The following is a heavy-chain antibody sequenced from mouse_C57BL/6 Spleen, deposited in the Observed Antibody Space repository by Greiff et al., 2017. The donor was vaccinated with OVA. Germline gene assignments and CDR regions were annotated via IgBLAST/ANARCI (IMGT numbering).Heavy chain of an antibody. CDR2: IRNKANGYTT. Sequence: EVKLVESGGGLVQPGGSLSLSCAASGFTFTDYYMSWVRQPPGKALEWLGFIRNKANGYTTEYSASVKGRFTISRDNSQSILYLQMNALRAEDSATYYCARYGGTQRSFDVWGTGTTVTVSS. D-gene: IGHD2-14*01. V-gene: IGHV7-3*01. CDR1: GFTFTDYY. J-gene: IGHJ1*03. CDR3: ARYGGTQRSFDV.